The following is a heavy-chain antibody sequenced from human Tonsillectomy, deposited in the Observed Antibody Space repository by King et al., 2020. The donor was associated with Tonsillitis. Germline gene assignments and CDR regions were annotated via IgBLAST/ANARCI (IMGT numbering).Heavy chain of an antibody. CDR1: GYSLSSGYY. V-gene: IGHV4-38-2*02. J-gene: IGHJ4*02. CDR2: IDHSGSA. CDR3: ARDPLQDNSVPAF. Sequence: QLQESGPRLVKPSETMSLTCAVSGYSLSSGYYWGWIRQPPGKGLEWLGSIDHSGSASYNPSLQSRLTLSVNTSKNEFSLKLTSVTAADTAVDYCARDPLQDNSVPAFWGQGTLVTVSS. D-gene: IGHD3-22*01.